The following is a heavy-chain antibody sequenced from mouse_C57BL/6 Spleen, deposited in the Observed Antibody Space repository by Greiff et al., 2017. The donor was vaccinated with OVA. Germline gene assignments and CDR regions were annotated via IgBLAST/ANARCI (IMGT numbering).Heavy chain of an antibody. CDR3: ANDYDGTGYWYFDV. CDR2: INPNNGGT. J-gene: IGHJ1*03. CDR1: GYTFTDYN. D-gene: IGHD2-4*01. Sequence: EVQLQQSGPELVKPGASVKMSCKASGYTFTDYNMHWVKQSHGKSLAWIGYINPNNGGTSYNQKFKGKATLTVNKSSSTAYMELRSLTSEDSAVYYCANDYDGTGYWYFDVWGTGTTVTVSS. V-gene: IGHV1-22*01.